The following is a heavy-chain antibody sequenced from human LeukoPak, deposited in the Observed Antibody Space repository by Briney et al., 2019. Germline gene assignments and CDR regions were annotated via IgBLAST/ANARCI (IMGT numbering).Heavy chain of an antibody. D-gene: IGHD3-22*01. V-gene: IGHV3-53*01. Sequence: PGGSLRLSCAASGFTVSSNYMSWVRQAPGKGLEWVSVIYSGGSTYYADSVKGRFTISRDNSKNTLYLQMNSLRAEDTAVYYCAKDERTYYYDSSGYSLPQYWGQGTLVTVSS. J-gene: IGHJ4*02. CDR1: GFTVSSNY. CDR2: IYSGGST. CDR3: AKDERTYYYDSSGYSLPQY.